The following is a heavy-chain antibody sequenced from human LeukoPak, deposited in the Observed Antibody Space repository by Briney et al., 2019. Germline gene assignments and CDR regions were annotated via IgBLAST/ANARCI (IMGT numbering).Heavy chain of an antibody. Sequence: PGGSLRLSCAASGFTFSSYGMHWVRQAPGKGLEWVAFIRYDGSNKYYADSVKGRFTISRDNSKNTLYLQMNSLRAEDTAVYYCAKDEDEVVAAFDYWGQGTLVTVSS. V-gene: IGHV3-30*02. CDR3: AKDEDEVVAAFDY. J-gene: IGHJ4*02. D-gene: IGHD2-15*01. CDR2: IRYDGSNK. CDR1: GFTFSSYG.